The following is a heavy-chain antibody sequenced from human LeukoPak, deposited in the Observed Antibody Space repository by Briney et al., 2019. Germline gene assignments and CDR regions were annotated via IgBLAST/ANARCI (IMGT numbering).Heavy chain of an antibody. Sequence: ASVKVSCKASGYTFTGYYTHWVRQAPGQGLEWMGWINPNSGGTNYAQKFQGRVTMTRDTSISTAYMELSRLRSDGTAVYYCVRVGATDFDYWGQGTLVTVSS. CDR2: INPNSGGT. D-gene: IGHD1-26*01. CDR3: VRVGATDFDY. CDR1: GYTFTGYY. J-gene: IGHJ4*02. V-gene: IGHV1-2*02.